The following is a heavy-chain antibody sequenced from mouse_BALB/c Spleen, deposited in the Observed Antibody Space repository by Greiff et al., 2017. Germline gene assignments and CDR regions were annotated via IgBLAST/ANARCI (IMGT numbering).Heavy chain of an antibody. CDR3: ARRGRGDAMDY. V-gene: IGHV5-6-5*01. J-gene: IGHJ4*01. CDR1: GFTFSSYA. CDR2: ISSGGST. Sequence: EVQLVESGGGLVKPGGSLKLSCAASGFTFSSYAMSWVRQTPEKRLEWVASISSGGSTYYPDSVKGRFTISRDNARNILYLQMSSLRSEDTAMYYCARRGRGDAMDYWGQGTSVTVSS. D-gene: IGHD3-3*01.